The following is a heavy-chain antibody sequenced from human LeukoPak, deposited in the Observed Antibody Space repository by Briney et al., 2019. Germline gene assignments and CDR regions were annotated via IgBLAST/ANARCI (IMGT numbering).Heavy chain of an antibody. Sequence: PSETLSLTCTVSGGSISSRSYYWGWIRQPPGKELEWIGSIYYSGSTYYNPSLKSRVTISVDTSKNQFSLKLSSVTAADTAVYYCARPGNPQTSEDYFDYWGQGTLVTVSS. CDR3: ARPGNPQTSEDYFDY. CDR2: IYYSGST. CDR1: GGSISSRSYY. J-gene: IGHJ4*02. V-gene: IGHV4-39*01.